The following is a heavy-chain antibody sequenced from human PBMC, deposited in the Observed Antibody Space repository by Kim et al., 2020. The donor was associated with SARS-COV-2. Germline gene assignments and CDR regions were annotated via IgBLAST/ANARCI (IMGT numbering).Heavy chain of an antibody. V-gene: IGHV3-23*01. J-gene: IGHJ4*02. Sequence: GGSLRLSCAASGFTFSSYAMSWVRQAPGKGLEWVSAISGSGGSTYYADSVKGRFTISRDNSKNTLYLQMNSLRAEDTAVYYCAKLLRRITIFGVVNKGPMDYWGQGTLVTVSS. CDR1: GFTFSSYA. CDR2: ISGSGGST. D-gene: IGHD3-3*01. CDR3: AKLLRRITIFGVVNKGPMDY.